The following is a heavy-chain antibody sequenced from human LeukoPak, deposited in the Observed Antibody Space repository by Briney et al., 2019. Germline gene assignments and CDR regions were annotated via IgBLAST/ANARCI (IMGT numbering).Heavy chain of an antibody. Sequence: GGSLRLSCAASGFTFSSYAMSWVRQAPGKGLEWVSAISGSGDSTYYADSVKGRFTISRDNSKNTVYLQMNSLRAEDTALYYCVRAYTTSGTYSEPWGQGTLVTVSS. J-gene: IGHJ4*02. V-gene: IGHV3-23*01. CDR3: VRAYTTSGTYSEP. CDR2: ISGSGDST. CDR1: GFTFSSYA. D-gene: IGHD1-1*01.